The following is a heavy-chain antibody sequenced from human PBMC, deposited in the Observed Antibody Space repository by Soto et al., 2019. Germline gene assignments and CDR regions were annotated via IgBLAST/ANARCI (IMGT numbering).Heavy chain of an antibody. J-gene: IGHJ6*02. CDR1: GFTFSSYG. Sequence: LRLSCAASGFTFSSYGMHWVRQAPGKGLEWVAVISYDGSNKYYADSVKGRFTISRDNSKNTLYLQMNSLRAEDTAVYYCAKTYDFWSGYRAYGMDVWGQGTTVTVSS. D-gene: IGHD3-3*01. CDR2: ISYDGSNK. V-gene: IGHV3-30*18. CDR3: AKTYDFWSGYRAYGMDV.